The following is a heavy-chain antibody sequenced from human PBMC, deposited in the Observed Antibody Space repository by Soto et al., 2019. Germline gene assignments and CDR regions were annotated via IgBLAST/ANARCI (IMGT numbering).Heavy chain of an antibody. CDR1: GFTFSSYA. Sequence: LRLSCAASGFTFSSYAMSWVRQAPGKGLEWVSAISGSGGSTYYADSVKGRFTISRDNSKNTLYLQMNSLRAEDTAVYYCAKDGAGIVATLLYYFHYWGQGTLVTVSS. CDR2: ISGSGGST. V-gene: IGHV3-23*01. D-gene: IGHD5-12*01. CDR3: AKDGAGIVATLLYYFHY. J-gene: IGHJ4*02.